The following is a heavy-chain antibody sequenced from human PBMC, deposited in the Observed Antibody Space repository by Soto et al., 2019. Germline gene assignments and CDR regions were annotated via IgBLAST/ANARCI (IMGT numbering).Heavy chain of an antibody. CDR3: TDGVVGLTNGLEV. CDR1: GYAFSVAW. Sequence: EVQLVESGGGLVKPGGSLRLSCAASGYAFSVAWMNWVRQAPGKGLEWVGRIKSKAGGGSTDYAAPVKGRFIISRDDSKNTLYLQMNSLEIEDTAVYYCTDGVVGLTNGLEVWGQGTTVTVSS. V-gene: IGHV3-15*07. CDR2: IKSKAGGGST. D-gene: IGHD2-21*01. J-gene: IGHJ6*02.